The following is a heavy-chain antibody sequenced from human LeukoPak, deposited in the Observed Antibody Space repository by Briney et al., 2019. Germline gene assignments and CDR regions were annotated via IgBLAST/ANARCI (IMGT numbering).Heavy chain of an antibody. J-gene: IGHJ4*02. V-gene: IGHV4-59*08. CDR3: ARHGGIAAAGFDY. CDR2: IYYSGST. D-gene: IGHD6-13*01. Sequence: SETLSLTCTVSGGSTSSYYWSWIRQPPGKGLEWIGYIYYSGSTNYNPSLKSRVTISVDTSKNQFSLKLSSVTAADTAVYYCARHGGIAAAGFDYWGQGTLVTVSS. CDR1: GGSTSSYY.